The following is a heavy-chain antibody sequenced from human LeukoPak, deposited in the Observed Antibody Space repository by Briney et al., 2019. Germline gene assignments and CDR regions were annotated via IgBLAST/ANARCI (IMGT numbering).Heavy chain of an antibody. CDR2: ISSSSSYI. Sequence: GGSLRLSCAASGFTFSSYSMNWVRQAPGKGLEWVSSISSSSSYIYYADSVKGRFTISRDNAKNSLYLQMNSLRAEDTAVYYCASLGYSYGYGAFDIWGQGTMVTVSS. V-gene: IGHV3-21*01. CDR1: GFTFSSYS. D-gene: IGHD5-18*01. J-gene: IGHJ3*02. CDR3: ASLGYSYGYGAFDI.